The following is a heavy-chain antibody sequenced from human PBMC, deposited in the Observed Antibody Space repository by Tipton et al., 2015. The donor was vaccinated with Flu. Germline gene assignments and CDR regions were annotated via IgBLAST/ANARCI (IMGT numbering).Heavy chain of an antibody. J-gene: IGHJ4*02. CDR1: GDSISSYY. CDR2: IYTSGST. V-gene: IGHV4-4*07. Sequence: TLSLTCTVSGDSISSYYWSWIQQPAGKGLEWIGRIYTSGSTNYNASLKSRVTMSVDTSKNQFSLKLSSVTVADTAVYYCARDYLLGDLSFFDNWGQGTLVTVSS. CDR3: ARDYLLGDLSFFDN. D-gene: IGHD3-16*02.